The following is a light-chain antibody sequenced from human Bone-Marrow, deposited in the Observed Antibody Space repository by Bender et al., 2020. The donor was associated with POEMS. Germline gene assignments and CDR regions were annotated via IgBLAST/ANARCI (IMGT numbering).Light chain of an antibody. CDR1: SSNIGANYD. V-gene: IGLV1-40*01. J-gene: IGLJ3*02. Sequence: QSVLTQPPSVSEAPGQRVTISCTGSSSNIGANYDVHWYQQFPGTAPKLLIYGNNNRPSGVPDRISGSKSGTTASLAITGLQAEDEADYYCATWDDNVSGPVFGGGTKVTVL. CDR2: GNN. CDR3: ATWDDNVSGPV.